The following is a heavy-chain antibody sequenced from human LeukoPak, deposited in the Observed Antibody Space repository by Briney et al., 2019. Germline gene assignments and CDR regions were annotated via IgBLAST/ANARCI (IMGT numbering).Heavy chain of an antibody. CDR3: ARSGLRGTYPHTFDI. D-gene: IGHD3-10*01. CDR1: GFTFDSYA. J-gene: IGHJ3*02. Sequence: PGGSLRLSCAASGFTFDSYALTWVRQAPGKGLEWVSTISPGSSHIFYADSAKGRFTISRGNAKNSLYLQMNSLRAEDTAVYFCARSGLRGTYPHTFDIWGQGTMVTVSS. V-gene: IGHV3-21*01. CDR2: ISPGSSHI.